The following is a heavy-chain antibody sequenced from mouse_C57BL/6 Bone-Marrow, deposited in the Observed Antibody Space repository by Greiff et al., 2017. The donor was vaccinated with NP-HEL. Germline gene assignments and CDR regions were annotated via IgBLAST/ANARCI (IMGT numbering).Heavy chain of an antibody. Sequence: VQRVESGAELVRPGASVKLSCKASGFTFTDYYINWVKQRPGQGLEWIARIYPGSGNTYYNEKFKGKATLTAEKSSSTAYMQLSSLTSEDSAVYFCARSGGGLRLRNFDYWGQGTTLTVSS. V-gene: IGHV1-76*01. CDR2: IYPGSGNT. CDR3: ARSGGGLRLRNFDY. D-gene: IGHD3-2*02. J-gene: IGHJ2*01. CDR1: GFTFTDYY.